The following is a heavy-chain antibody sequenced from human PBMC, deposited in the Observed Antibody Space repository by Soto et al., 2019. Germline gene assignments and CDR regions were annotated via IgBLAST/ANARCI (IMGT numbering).Heavy chain of an antibody. CDR1: GGSISSYY. Sequence: SETLSLTCTVSGGSISSYYWSWIRQPPGKGLEWIGYIYYSGSTNYNPSLKSRVTISVDTSKNQFSLKLSSVTAADTAVYYCARSRRFLDVDAFDIWGQGTMVT. CDR3: ARSRRFLDVDAFDI. V-gene: IGHV4-59*01. D-gene: IGHD3-3*01. CDR2: IYYSGST. J-gene: IGHJ3*02.